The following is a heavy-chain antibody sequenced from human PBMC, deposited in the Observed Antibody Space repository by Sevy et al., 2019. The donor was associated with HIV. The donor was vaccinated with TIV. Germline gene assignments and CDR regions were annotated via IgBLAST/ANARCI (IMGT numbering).Heavy chain of an antibody. D-gene: IGHD1-20*01. CDR3: ARGGSAVTGTTFVLAFDI. V-gene: IGHV6-1*01. CDR2: TYYRSKWYT. CDR1: GDSVSGHSAA. J-gene: IGHJ3*02. Sequence: SQTLSLTCAISGDSVSGHSAAWNWIRQSPSRGLEWLGRTYYRSKWYTDFAMSVKSRITINPDTSKNQFSLHLNSVTPEDTAMYYCARGGSAVTGTTFVLAFDIWGQGTMVTVSS.